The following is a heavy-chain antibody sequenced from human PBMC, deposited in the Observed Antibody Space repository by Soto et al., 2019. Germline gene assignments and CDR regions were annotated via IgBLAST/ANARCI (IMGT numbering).Heavy chain of an antibody. V-gene: IGHV4-31*03. CDR2: IYYSGNT. D-gene: IGHD3-22*01. J-gene: IGHJ4*02. CDR1: GGSLSSGGYH. CDR3: ARTDSGGFRVIY. Sequence: SETLSLTCTVSGGSLSSGGYHWTWIRQHPGKGLEWIGHIYYSGNTYYTPSLKSRVTISVDTSKNQFSLKLNSVTAADTAVYYCARTDSGGFRVIYWGQGSLVTVSS.